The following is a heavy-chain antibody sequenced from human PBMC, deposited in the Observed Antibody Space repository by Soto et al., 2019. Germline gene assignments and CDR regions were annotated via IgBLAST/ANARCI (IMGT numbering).Heavy chain of an antibody. CDR1: GFTFSNDW. D-gene: IGHD2-8*02. CDR3: ARGPRGVYGNDY. V-gene: IGHV3-74*01. Sequence: EVQLAESGGGLVQPGGSLRLSCAASGFTFSNDWMHWVRQAAGKGLVWVSRINMDGSSTNYADSVKGRFTISRDNAKNTLYLQMNSLRVDDTAIYFCARGPRGVYGNDYWGQGALVTVSS. J-gene: IGHJ4*02. CDR2: INMDGSST.